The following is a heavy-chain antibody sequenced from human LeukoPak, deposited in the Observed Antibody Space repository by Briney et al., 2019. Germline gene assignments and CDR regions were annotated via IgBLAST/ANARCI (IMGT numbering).Heavy chain of an antibody. Sequence: GGSLRLSCAASGFTFSSYWMSWVRQAPGKGLEWVANIKQDGSEKYYVDSVKGRFTISRDNAENSLYLQMNSLRAEDTAVYYCAREIRFNYDFWSGYFDYWGQGTLVTVSS. D-gene: IGHD3-3*01. V-gene: IGHV3-7*01. CDR1: GFTFSSYW. CDR3: AREIRFNYDFWSGYFDY. CDR2: IKQDGSEK. J-gene: IGHJ4*02.